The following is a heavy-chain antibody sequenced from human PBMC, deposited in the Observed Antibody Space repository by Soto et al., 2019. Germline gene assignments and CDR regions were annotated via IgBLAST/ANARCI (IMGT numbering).Heavy chain of an antibody. CDR1: GGTFSSYA. J-gene: IGHJ4*02. CDR3: ARDTSPRDGYPRGDYFDY. V-gene: IGHV1-69*12. Sequence: QVQLVQSGAEVKKPGSSVKVSCKASGGTFSSYAISWVRQAPGQGLEWMGGIIPIFGTANYAQKFQGRVTITADESTSTAYMELSSLRSEDTAVYYCARDTSPRDGYPRGDYFDYWGQGTLVTVSS. CDR2: IIPIFGTA. D-gene: IGHD5-12*01.